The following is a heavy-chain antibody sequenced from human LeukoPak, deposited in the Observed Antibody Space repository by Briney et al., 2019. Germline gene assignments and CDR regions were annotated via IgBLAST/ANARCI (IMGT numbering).Heavy chain of an antibody. CDR3: AREERGFYDILTGDLYYYYYMDV. CDR2: ISSSGSTI. Sequence: LSLTCTVSGGSISSYYMSWIRQAPGKGLEWVSYISSSGSTIYYADSVKGRFTISRDNAKNSLYLQMNSLRAEDTAVYYCAREERGFYDILTGDLYYYYYMDVWGKGTTVTISS. J-gene: IGHJ6*03. V-gene: IGHV3-11*01. CDR1: GGSISSYY. D-gene: IGHD3-9*01.